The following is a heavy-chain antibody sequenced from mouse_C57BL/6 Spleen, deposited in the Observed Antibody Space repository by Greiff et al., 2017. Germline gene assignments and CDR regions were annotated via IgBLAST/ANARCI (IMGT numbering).Heavy chain of an antibody. CDR2: ISDGGSYT. CDR3: ARGYGSSPYYFDY. Sequence: EVHLVESGGGLVKPGGSLKLSCAASGFTFSSYAMSWVRQTPEKRLEWVATISDGGSYTYYPDNVKGRFTISRDNAKNNLYLQMSHLKSEDTAMYDCARGYGSSPYYFDYWGQGTTLTVSS. CDR1: GFTFSSYA. J-gene: IGHJ2*01. V-gene: IGHV5-4*01. D-gene: IGHD1-1*01.